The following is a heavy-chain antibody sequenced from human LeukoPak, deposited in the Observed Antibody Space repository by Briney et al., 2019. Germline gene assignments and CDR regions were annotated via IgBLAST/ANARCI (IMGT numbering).Heavy chain of an antibody. CDR1: GFTFSSYN. V-gene: IGHV3-21*01. J-gene: IGHJ4*02. CDR2: ISRSNNYI. CDR3: ARDNPGSGWTQCFDY. Sequence: GGSLRLSCAASGFTFSSYNMNWVRQAPGKGLEWVSSISRSNNYIYYADSVRGRFTISRDNAKNSLYLQTNSLRAEDTAVYYCARDNPGSGWTQCFDYWGQGTLVTVSS. D-gene: IGHD6-19*01.